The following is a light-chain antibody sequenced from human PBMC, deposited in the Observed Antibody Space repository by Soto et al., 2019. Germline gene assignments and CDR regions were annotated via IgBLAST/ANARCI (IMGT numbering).Light chain of an antibody. J-gene: IGKJ1*01. CDR1: QSVLYSSNNKNY. CDR2: WAS. Sequence: DIVMTQSPASLAVSLGERATINCKSSQSVLYSSNNKNYLAWYQQKPGQPPKLLIYWASTRESGVPDRFSGSGSGTEFTLTISSLQAEDVAVYYCQQYYSTPWTFGQGTKVEIK. V-gene: IGKV4-1*01. CDR3: QQYYSTPWT.